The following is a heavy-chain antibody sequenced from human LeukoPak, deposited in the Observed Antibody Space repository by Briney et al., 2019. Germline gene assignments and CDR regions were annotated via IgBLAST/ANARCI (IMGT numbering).Heavy chain of an antibody. V-gene: IGHV4-34*01. J-gene: IGHJ4*02. CDR1: GGSLSGNY. D-gene: IGHD4-11*01. CDR3: ARGGDFSNL. Sequence: PSETLSLTCAVYGGSLSGNYWTWIRQPPGKGLEWIGEIYHSGYTSYNPSLKSRVTISLDRSKNQFSLKQSSVTAADTAVYFCARGGDFSNLWGQGTLVTVSS. CDR2: IYHSGYT.